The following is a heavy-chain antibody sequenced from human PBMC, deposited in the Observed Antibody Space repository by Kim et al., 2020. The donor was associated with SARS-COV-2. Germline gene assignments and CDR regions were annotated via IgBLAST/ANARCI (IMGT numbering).Heavy chain of an antibody. CDR2: IWYEGSNK. Sequence: GGSLRLSCAASGFTFSSYGMHWVRQAPGKGLEWVAVIWYEGSNKYYADSVKGRFTISRDNSKKTLYLQMNSLRAEDTAVYYCARAGDHSIAAAWTFDYWGQGTLVTVSS. CDR1: GFTFSSYG. CDR3: ARAGDHSIAAAWTFDY. J-gene: IGHJ4*02. D-gene: IGHD6-13*01. V-gene: IGHV3-33*01.